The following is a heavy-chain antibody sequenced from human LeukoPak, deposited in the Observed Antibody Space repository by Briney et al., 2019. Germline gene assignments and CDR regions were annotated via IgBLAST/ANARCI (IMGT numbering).Heavy chain of an antibody. CDR1: GGSTGSDY. J-gene: IGHJ4*02. V-gene: IGHV4-59*08. CDR3: ARHRSDGPSFDY. Sequence: SETLSLTCTVSGGSTGSDYWSWIRQPPGKGLEWIGYIYYTGSPSYNPSLQSRVTISVDTSKKTFSLKLTSVTAADTAVYYCARHRSDGPSFDYWGQGTLVTVSS. CDR2: IYYTGSP. D-gene: IGHD5-24*01.